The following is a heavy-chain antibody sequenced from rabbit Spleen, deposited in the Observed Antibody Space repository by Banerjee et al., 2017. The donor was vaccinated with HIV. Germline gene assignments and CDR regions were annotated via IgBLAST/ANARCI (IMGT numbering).Heavy chain of an antibody. CDR3: ARFYAGYRRLDL. CDR2: IAAGSGGTT. J-gene: IGHJ4*01. CDR1: GFSFSSNYY. V-gene: IGHV1S45*01. Sequence: QEQLVESGGDLVKPGASLTLTCTASGFSFSSNYYMCWVRQAPGKGLGWIACIAAGSGGTTYYANWAKGRFTISKTSSTTVTLQMTSLTAADTATYFCARFYAGYRRLDLWGPGTLVTVS. D-gene: IGHD7-1*01.